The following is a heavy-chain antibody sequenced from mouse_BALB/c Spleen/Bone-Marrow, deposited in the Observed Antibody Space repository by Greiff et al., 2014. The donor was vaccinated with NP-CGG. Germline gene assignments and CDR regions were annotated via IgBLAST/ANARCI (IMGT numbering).Heavy chain of an antibody. CDR3: AMGVRLYWYFDD. J-gene: IGHJ1*01. D-gene: IGHD2-3*01. CDR1: GYIFTDYY. Sequence: EVKLQQSGPELVKPGASVKMSCTASGYIFTDYYMTWVQQSHGKSLEWIGAINPINGDTFYNQKFKGKVTLTVDRSCSTAYMQLDSLTSEDSAVYYCAMGVRLYWYFDDWGAGTTVTVSS. CDR2: INPINGDT. V-gene: IGHV1-26*01.